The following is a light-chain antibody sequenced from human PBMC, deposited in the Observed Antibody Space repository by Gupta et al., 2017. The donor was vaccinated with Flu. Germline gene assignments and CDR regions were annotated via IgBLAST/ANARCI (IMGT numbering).Light chain of an antibody. J-gene: IGLJ2*01. V-gene: IGLV2-14*01. CDR2: EVN. Sequence: QPASVSGSPGQSITISCTGTSSDIGTYKYVSWYQQHPGKAPELMIFEVNNRPSGVSTRFSGSKSGNTASLTISGLQAEDEAVYFCSSYTTTNTLVVFGGGTKLTVL. CDR1: SSDIGTYKY. CDR3: SSYTTTNTLVV.